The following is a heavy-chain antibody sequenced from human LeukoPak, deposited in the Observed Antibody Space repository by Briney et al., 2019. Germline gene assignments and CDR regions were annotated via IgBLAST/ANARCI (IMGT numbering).Heavy chain of an antibody. D-gene: IGHD3-22*01. J-gene: IGHJ3*02. Sequence: GGSLRLSCAASGFTFSSYSMNWVRQAPGKGLEWVSSISSSSSYIYYADSVKGRFTISRDNAKNSLYLQMNSLRAEDTAVYYCARVCAYYYDSSGYYYRAFDIWGQGTMVTVSS. CDR1: GFTFSSYS. V-gene: IGHV3-21*01. CDR2: ISSSSSYI. CDR3: ARVCAYYYDSSGYYYRAFDI.